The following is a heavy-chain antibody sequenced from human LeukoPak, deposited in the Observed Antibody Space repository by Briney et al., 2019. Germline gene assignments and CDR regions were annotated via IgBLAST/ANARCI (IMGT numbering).Heavy chain of an antibody. CDR3: ARGSGYVLDY. Sequence: GGSLRLSCAASGFSFSGFEMNWVRQAPGKGLEWISHISTGGRTIYYADSVKGRFTISRDNAKNSLYLQMNSLRGEDTGVYYCARGSGYVLDYWTQGTLVTVSS. CDR1: GFSFSGFE. CDR2: ISTGGRTI. D-gene: IGHD2-15*01. V-gene: IGHV3-48*03. J-gene: IGHJ4*02.